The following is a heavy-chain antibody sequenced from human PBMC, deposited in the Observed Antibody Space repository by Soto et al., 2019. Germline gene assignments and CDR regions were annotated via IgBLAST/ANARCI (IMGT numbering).Heavy chain of an antibody. CDR3: ATQAGYSSSWYDWFDP. CDR1: GFTFSSYA. D-gene: IGHD6-13*01. CDR2: ISGSGGST. J-gene: IGHJ5*02. Sequence: PGGSLRLSCAASGFTFSSYAMSWVRQAPGKGLEWVSAISGSGGSTYYADSVKGRFTISRDNSKNTLYLQMNSLRAEDTAVYYCATQAGYSSSWYDWFDPWGQGTLVTVSS. V-gene: IGHV3-23*01.